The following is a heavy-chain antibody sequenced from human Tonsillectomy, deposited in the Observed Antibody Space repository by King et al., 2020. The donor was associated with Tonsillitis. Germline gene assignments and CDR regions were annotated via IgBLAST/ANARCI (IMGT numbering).Heavy chain of an antibody. D-gene: IGHD1-1*01. V-gene: IGHV3-21*01. J-gene: IGHJ2*01. CDR2: ISSSSSYI. Sequence: VQLVESGGGLVKPGGSLRLSCAASGFTFSSYSMNWVRQAPGEGLEWVSSISSSSSYIYYADSVKGRFTISRDNAKNSLYLQMNSLRAEDTAVYYCAGPEGWNDVGWYVDLWGRGTLVTVSS. CDR3: AGPEGWNDVGWYVDL. CDR1: GFTFSSYS.